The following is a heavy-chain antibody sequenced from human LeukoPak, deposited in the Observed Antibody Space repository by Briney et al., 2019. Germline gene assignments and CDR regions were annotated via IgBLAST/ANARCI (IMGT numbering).Heavy chain of an antibody. Sequence: SETLSLTCAVSGYSISSGYYWGWIRQPPGKGLEWIGRIYHSGSTYYNPSLKSRVTISVDTSKNQFSLKLSSVTAADTAVYYCASTYCSSTSCSLNAFDIWGQGTMVTVSS. CDR1: GYSISSGYY. CDR2: IYHSGST. J-gene: IGHJ3*02. CDR3: ASTYCSSTSCSLNAFDI. V-gene: IGHV4-38-2*01. D-gene: IGHD2-2*01.